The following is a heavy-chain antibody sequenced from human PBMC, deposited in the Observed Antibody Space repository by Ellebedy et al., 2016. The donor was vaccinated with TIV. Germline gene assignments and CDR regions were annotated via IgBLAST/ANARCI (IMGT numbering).Heavy chain of an antibody. CDR1: GFTFSSYD. V-gene: IGHV3-13*01. CDR2: IGTAGDT. CDR3: ARVRFGDTAVDY. D-gene: IGHD2-21*01. Sequence: GGSLRLSCAASGFTFSSYDMHWVRQGTGNGLEWVSAIGTAGDTYYPGSVKGRFTISRENAKNSLYLQITSLRAEDTAVYYFARVRFGDTAVDYWGQGTLVTVSS. J-gene: IGHJ4*03.